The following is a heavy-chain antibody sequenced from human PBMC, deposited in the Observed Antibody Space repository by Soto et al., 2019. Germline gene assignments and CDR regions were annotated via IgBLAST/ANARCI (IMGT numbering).Heavy chain of an antibody. CDR3: ARHGFGSLHALVDV. V-gene: IGHV4-59*08. D-gene: IGHD2-2*01. Sequence: QVQLQESGPGLVKPSETLSLTCTVSGGSITTYYCSWFRQPPGKGLECVGYIQYNGYSAYNLSLTIRVTQSMVTAQPQSPLMLESVPPTDPAVFYCARHGFGSLHALVDVWGQGTTVIFSS. CDR1: GGSITTYY. J-gene: IGHJ6*02. CDR2: IQYNGYS.